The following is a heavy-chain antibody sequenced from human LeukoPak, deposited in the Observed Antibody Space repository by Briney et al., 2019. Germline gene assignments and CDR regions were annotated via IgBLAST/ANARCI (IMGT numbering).Heavy chain of an antibody. Sequence: SETLSLTCTVSGGSISSYYWSWIRQPAGKGLEWIGRIYTSGSTNYNPSLKSRVTMSVDTSKNQFSLKLSSVTAADTAVYYCARVHRIAAAGPSQYAFDIWGQGTMVTVSS. J-gene: IGHJ3*02. D-gene: IGHD6-13*01. CDR1: GGSISSYY. CDR3: ARVHRIAAAGPSQYAFDI. CDR2: IYTSGST. V-gene: IGHV4-4*07.